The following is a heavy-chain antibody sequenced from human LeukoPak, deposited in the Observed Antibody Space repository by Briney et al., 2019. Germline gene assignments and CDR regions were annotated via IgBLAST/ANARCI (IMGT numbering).Heavy chain of an antibody. CDR2: IKHDGSER. V-gene: IGHV3-7*03. CDR3: ARDIIVAWIFDF. J-gene: IGHJ4*02. CDR1: GFTFSGYW. D-gene: IGHD1-1*01. Sequence: GGSLRLSCAASGFTFSGYWMSWVRQAPGKGLEWVANIKHDGSERYYADSVKGRFTISRDNAKNSLYLQMNSLRAEDKAIYYCARDIIVAWIFDFWGQGTLVTVSS.